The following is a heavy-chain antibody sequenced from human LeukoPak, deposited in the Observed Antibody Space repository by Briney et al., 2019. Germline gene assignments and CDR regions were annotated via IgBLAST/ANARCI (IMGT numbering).Heavy chain of an antibody. D-gene: IGHD2-21*02. CDR1: GFTFCDYG. J-gene: IGHJ4*02. Sequence: GGSLRLSCEASGFTFCDYGMLWVRQAPGKGLEWGSVISGSGDNTYYADSVKGRFTISRDNSKNTLYLQMKSLRAEDTAVYYCATLIPYCGGDCRKVWGQGTLVTVSS. CDR2: ISGSGDNT. V-gene: IGHV3-23*01. CDR3: ATLIPYCGGDCRKV.